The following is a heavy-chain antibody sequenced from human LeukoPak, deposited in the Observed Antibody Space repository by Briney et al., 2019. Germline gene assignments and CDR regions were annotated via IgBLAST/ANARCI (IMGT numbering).Heavy chain of an antibody. V-gene: IGHV3-23*01. D-gene: IGHD4/OR15-4a*01. Sequence: PGGSLRLSCVGSGFTFDDYAMHWVRQVPGEGLEWVSAISGSGGSTYYADSVKGRFTISRDNSKNTLYLQMNSLRAEDTAVYYCAKDQRGGVLRSYWGQGTLVTVSS. CDR2: ISGSGGST. CDR3: AKDQRGGVLRSY. J-gene: IGHJ4*02. CDR1: GFTFDDYA.